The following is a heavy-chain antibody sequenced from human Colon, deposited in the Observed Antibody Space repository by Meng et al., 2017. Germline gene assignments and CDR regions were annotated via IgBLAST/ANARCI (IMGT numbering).Heavy chain of an antibody. D-gene: IGHD3-16*02. CDR2: VSNSGST. Sequence: QVQLQESGPGLVKPSETLSLTCTVSGDSINSDYWSWIWQPAGEGLEWIGRVSNSGSTIYNPSLKSRVTVSLDTAKNQFSLNLRSVTAADTAVYYCARLVNRLLFDYWGQGTLVTVSS. CDR3: ARLVNRLLFDY. J-gene: IGHJ4*02. V-gene: IGHV4-4*07. CDR1: GDSINSDY.